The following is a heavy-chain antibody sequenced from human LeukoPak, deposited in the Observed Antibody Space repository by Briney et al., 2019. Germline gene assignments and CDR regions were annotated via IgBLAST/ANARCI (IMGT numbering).Heavy chain of an antibody. V-gene: IGHV4-61*02. J-gene: IGHJ5*02. D-gene: IGHD5-18*01. Sequence: PSETLSLTCTVSGGSISSGSYYWSWIRQPAGKGLEWIGRIYTSGSTNYNPSLKSRVTISVDTSKNQFSLKLSSVTAADTAVYYCARQYISTVEIGYSSNWFDPWGQGTLVTVSS. CDR1: GGSISSGSYY. CDR3: ARQYISTVEIGYSSNWFDP. CDR2: IYTSGST.